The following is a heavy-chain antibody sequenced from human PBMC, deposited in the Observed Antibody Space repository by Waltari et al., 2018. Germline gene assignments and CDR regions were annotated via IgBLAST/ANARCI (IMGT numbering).Heavy chain of an antibody. CDR3: ARSGPVRGWFLD. Sequence: SGDSVSSNSAAWNWIRQSPSRGLEWLGRTYYRSKWYNDYAVSVKSRITINPDTSKNQFSLQLNSVTPEDTAVYYCARSGPVRGWFLDWGQGTTVTVSS. CDR1: GDSVSSNSAA. D-gene: IGHD3-3*01. V-gene: IGHV6-1*01. J-gene: IGHJ6*02. CDR2: TYYRSKWYN.